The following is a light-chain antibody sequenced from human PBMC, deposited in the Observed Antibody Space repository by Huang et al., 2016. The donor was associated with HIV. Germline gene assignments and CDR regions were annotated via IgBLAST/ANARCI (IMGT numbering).Light chain of an antibody. J-gene: IGKJ3*01. CDR2: GAS. CDR3: QQYNNWPPEET. Sequence: EIVMTQSPVTLSVSPGERATLSCRASQSVSSNLAWYQQKAGQAPRLLIYGASTRATGIPARFSGSGSGTGFTLTISSLQSEDFAVYYCQQYNNWPPEETFGPGTKVDIK. V-gene: IGKV3-15*01. CDR1: QSVSSN.